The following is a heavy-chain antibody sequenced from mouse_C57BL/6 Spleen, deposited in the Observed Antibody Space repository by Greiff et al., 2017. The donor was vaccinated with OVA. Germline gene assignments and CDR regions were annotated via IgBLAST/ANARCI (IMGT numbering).Heavy chain of an antibody. CDR3: ARSYYGSSLYYAMDY. J-gene: IGHJ4*01. CDR1: GYTFTSYW. D-gene: IGHD1-1*01. Sequence: QVQLKQPGAELVRPGTSVKLSCKASGYTFTSYWMHWVKQRPGQGLEWIGVIDPSDSYTNYNQKFKGKATLTVDTSSSTAYMQLSSLTSEDSAVYYCARSYYGSSLYYAMDYWGQGTSVTVSS. CDR2: IDPSDSYT. V-gene: IGHV1-59*01.